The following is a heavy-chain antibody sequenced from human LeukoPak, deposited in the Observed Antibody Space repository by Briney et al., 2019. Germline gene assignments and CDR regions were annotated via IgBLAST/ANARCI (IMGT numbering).Heavy chain of an antibody. CDR2: IYHSGST. V-gene: IGHV4-59*01. Sequence: SETLSLTCSVSGGSISSCYWSWVRQSPGKGLEFIGYIYHSGSTNYNPSLKSRVTISVDTSKDQFSLNLTSVTAADTAVYYCARLKCTSTTCPSRYVMDVWGQGTTVTVSS. J-gene: IGHJ6*02. CDR3: ARLKCTSTTCPSRYVMDV. D-gene: IGHD2-2*01. CDR1: GGSISSCY.